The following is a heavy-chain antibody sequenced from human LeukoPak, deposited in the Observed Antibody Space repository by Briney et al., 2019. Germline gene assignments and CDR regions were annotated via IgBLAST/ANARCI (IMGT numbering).Heavy chain of an antibody. CDR2: IYYSGST. D-gene: IGHD5-12*01. V-gene: IGHV4-59*01. J-gene: IGHJ3*02. Sequence: SETLSLTCTVSGGSISSYYWSWIRQPPGKGLEWIGYIYYSGSTNYNPSLKSRVTISVDTSKNQFSLKLSSVTAADTAVYYCARGGASGYDDAFDTWGQGTMVTVSS. CDR3: ARGGASGYDDAFDT. CDR1: GGSISSYY.